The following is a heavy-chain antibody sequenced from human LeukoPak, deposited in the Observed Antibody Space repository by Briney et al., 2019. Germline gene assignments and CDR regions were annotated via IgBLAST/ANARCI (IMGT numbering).Heavy chain of an antibody. CDR1: GGSFRGYY. D-gene: IGHD3-16*01. V-gene: IGHV4-34*01. J-gene: IGHJ4*02. CDR2: INHSGST. CDR3: ARGYRLIPSY. Sequence: PSETLSLTCAVYGGSFRGYYWSWIRQPPGKGLEWIGEINHSGSTNYNPSLKSRVTISVDTSKNQFSLKLSSVTAADTAVYYCARGYRLIPSYWGQGTLVTVSS.